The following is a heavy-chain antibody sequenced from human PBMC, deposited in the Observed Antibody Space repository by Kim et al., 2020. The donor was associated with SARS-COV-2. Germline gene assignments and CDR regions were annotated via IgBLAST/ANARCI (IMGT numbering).Heavy chain of an antibody. CDR1: GGSISSYY. J-gene: IGHJ4*02. D-gene: IGHD3-22*01. Sequence: SETLSLTCTVSGGSISSYYWSWIRQPPGKGLEWIGYIYYSGSTNYNPSLKSRVTISVDTSKNQFSLKLSSVTAADTAVYYCARYYYGSSGYYYGFDYWGQGTLVTVSS. CDR2: IYYSGST. CDR3: ARYYYGSSGYYYGFDY. V-gene: IGHV4-59*13.